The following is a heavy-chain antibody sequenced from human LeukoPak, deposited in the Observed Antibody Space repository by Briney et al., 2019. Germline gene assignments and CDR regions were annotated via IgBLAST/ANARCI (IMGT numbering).Heavy chain of an antibody. CDR3: ARPGRDYYDRPMGAFDI. CDR1: GYTFTSYD. V-gene: IGHV1-8*01. Sequence: ASVKVSCKASGYTFTSYDINWVRQATGQGLEWMGWMNPNSGNTGYAQKFQGRVTMTRNTSISTAYMELSSLRSEDTAVYYCARPGRDYYDRPMGAFDIWGQGTMVTVSS. J-gene: IGHJ3*02. CDR2: MNPNSGNT. D-gene: IGHD3-22*01.